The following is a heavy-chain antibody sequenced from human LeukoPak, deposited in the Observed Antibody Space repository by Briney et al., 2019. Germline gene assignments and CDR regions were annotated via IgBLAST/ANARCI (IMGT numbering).Heavy chain of an antibody. J-gene: IGHJ4*02. CDR1: GFTFSSYA. V-gene: IGHV3-64*01. CDR2: ISSNGGST. CDR3: ARGLFGVVSPFDY. D-gene: IGHD3-3*01. Sequence: GGSLRLSCAASGFTFSSYAMHWVRQAPGKGLEYVSAISSNGGSTYYANSVKGRFTISRDNSKNTLYLQMGSLRAEDMAVYYCARGLFGVVSPFDYWGQGALVTVSS.